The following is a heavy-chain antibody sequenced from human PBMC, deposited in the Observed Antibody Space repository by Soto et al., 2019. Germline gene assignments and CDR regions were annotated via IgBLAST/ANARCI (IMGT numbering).Heavy chain of an antibody. Sequence: PSETLSLTCSVSGGSINSSGYFWGWVRQPPGKGLEWIGSIYYSGSTYYNPSLRSRVTISVDTTKNQFSLKLSSVTAADTAVFYLASHYSSGSRNWFDPWGQGTRVIVSS. CDR3: ASHYSSGSRNWFDP. CDR1: GGSINSSGYF. J-gene: IGHJ5*02. V-gene: IGHV4-39*01. CDR2: IYYSGST. D-gene: IGHD6-19*01.